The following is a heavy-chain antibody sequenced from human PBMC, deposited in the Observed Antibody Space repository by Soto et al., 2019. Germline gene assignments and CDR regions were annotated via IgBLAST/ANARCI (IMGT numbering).Heavy chain of an antibody. Sequence: ASVKVSCKASGYSFTSYGISLVRQAPGQGLEWMGWISAYNGNTNYAQKLQGRVTMTTDTSTSTAYMELRSLRSDDTAVYYCARADYDILTGYSSYWYFDLWGRGTLVTVSS. J-gene: IGHJ2*01. D-gene: IGHD3-9*01. CDR2: ISAYNGNT. CDR3: ARADYDILTGYSSYWYFDL. V-gene: IGHV1-18*01. CDR1: GYSFTSYG.